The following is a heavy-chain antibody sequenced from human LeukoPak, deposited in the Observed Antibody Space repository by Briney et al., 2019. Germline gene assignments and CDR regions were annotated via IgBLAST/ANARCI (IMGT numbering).Heavy chain of an antibody. CDR2: ISYDGSNK. D-gene: IGHD2-15*01. J-gene: IGHJ6*02. CDR1: GFTFSSYG. V-gene: IGHV3-30*18. CDR3: AKDHSICSGGSCYGISGYYYYGMDV. Sequence: GRSLRLSCAASGFTFSSYGMHWVRQAPGKGLEWVADISYDGSNKYYADSVKGRFTISRDNSKNTLYLQMNSLRAEDTAVYYCAKDHSICSGGSCYGISGYYYYGMDVWGQGTTVTVSS.